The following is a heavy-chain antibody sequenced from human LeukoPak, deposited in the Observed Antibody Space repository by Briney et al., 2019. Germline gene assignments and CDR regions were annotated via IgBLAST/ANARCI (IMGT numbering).Heavy chain of an antibody. CDR3: ATWASIAVAGTSPY. V-gene: IGHV3-23*01. J-gene: IGHJ4*02. D-gene: IGHD6-19*01. CDR2: ISGSGGST. CDR1: GFTFSSYA. Sequence: GGSLRLSCAASGFTFSSYAMSWVRQAPGKGLEWVSAISGSGGSTYYADSVEGRFTISRDNSKNTLYLQMNSLRAEDTAVYYCATWASIAVAGTSPYWGQGTLVTVSS.